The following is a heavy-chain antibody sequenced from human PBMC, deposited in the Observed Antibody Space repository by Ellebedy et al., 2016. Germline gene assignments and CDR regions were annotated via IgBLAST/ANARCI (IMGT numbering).Heavy chain of an antibody. CDR1: GFTVSSNY. J-gene: IGHJ4*02. Sequence: GESLKISCAASGFTVSSNYMSWVRQAPGKGLEYVSAISSNGGSTHYADSVKGRFNIYRDNSKNTLYLQMSSLRAEDTAVYYCVKDRFKGSSGWYVRLMFDYWGQGTLVTVSS. CDR3: VKDRFKGSSGWYVRLMFDY. D-gene: IGHD6-19*01. V-gene: IGHV3-64D*06. CDR2: ISSNGGST.